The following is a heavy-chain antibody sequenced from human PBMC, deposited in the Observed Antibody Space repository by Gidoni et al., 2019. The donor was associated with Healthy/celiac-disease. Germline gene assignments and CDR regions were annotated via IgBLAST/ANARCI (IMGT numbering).Heavy chain of an antibody. V-gene: IGHV4-38-2*02. CDR2: IYHSGST. D-gene: IGHD3-16*02. Sequence: QVQLQESGPGLVKPSEPLSLTCTVSGSSITSGYYWGWIREPPGKGLEWIGSIYHSGSTYYNPSLKSRVTISVDTSKNQFSLKLSSVTAADTAVYYCARAGLRLGELSLYTQNYFDYWGQGTLVTVSS. CDR1: GSSITSGYY. CDR3: ARAGLRLGELSLYTQNYFDY. J-gene: IGHJ4*02.